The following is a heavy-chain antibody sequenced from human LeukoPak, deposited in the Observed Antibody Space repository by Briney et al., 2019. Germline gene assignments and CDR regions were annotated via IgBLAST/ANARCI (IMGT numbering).Heavy chain of an antibody. CDR1: GFTFSNYG. J-gene: IGHJ4*02. D-gene: IGHD5-12*01. Sequence: HTGRSLRLSCAASGFTFSNYGMHWVRQAPGKGLEWVAVKSYDGSNKYYADSVKGRFTISRDNSKNTLYLQMNSLRAEDTAVYYCARVGIVTTIGGGLDCWGQGTLVTVSS. CDR2: KSYDGSNK. V-gene: IGHV3-30*03. CDR3: ARVGIVTTIGGGLDC.